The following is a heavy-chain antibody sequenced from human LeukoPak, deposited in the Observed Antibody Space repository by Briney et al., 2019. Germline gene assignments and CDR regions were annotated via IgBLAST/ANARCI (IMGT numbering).Heavy chain of an antibody. CDR1: GLTFSSYG. CDR3: AKDSRTGTTGRKFDY. J-gene: IGHJ4*02. CDR2: IGGGGGGT. D-gene: IGHD1-1*01. V-gene: IGHV3-23*01. Sequence: PGGSLRLSCAASGLTFSSYGMTWVRQAPGKGLEWVSSIGGGGGGTYYADSVKGRFTISRDNSKNTLYLQMNSLRAEDTAVYYCAKDSRTGTTGRKFDYWGQGTLVTVSS.